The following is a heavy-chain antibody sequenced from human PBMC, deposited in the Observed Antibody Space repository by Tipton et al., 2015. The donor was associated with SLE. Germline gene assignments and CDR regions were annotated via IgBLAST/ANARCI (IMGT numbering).Heavy chain of an antibody. CDR1: GGSISSGSYY. CDR2: IYYSGST. V-gene: IGHV4-39*01. CDR3: ARRVVGATTNAFDI. J-gene: IGHJ3*02. D-gene: IGHD1-26*01. Sequence: TLSLTCTVSGGSISSGSYYWGWFRQPPGKGLEWIGGIYYSGSTYYNPSLKSRVTISVDTSKNQFSLKLSSVTAADTAVYYCARRVVGATTNAFDIWGQGTMVTVSS.